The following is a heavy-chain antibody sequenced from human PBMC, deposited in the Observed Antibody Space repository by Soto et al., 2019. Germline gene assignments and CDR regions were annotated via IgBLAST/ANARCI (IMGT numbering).Heavy chain of an antibody. Sequence: ASVKVSCKASGYTFTGYYMHWVRQAPGQGLEWMGWINPNSGDTNYAQKFQGWVTMTRYTSICTAYMELSSLRSEDTAVYYCSKNENWNFGPDDGFDIWGQGTMVTVSS. CDR3: SKNENWNFGPDDGFDI. J-gene: IGHJ3*02. V-gene: IGHV1-2*04. CDR1: GYTFTGYY. D-gene: IGHD1-7*01. CDR2: INPNSGDT.